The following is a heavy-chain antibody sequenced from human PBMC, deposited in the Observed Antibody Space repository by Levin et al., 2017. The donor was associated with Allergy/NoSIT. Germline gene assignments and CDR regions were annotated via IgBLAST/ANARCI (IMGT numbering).Heavy chain of an antibody. CDR3: ARDPVRYFSPGRLNYFDY. J-gene: IGHJ4*02. V-gene: IGHV1-69*04. CDR2: IIPILGIA. CDR1: GGTFSSYA. Sequence: SVKVSCKASGGTFSSYAISWVRQAPGQGLEWMGRIIPILGIANYAQKFQGRVTITADKSTSTAYMELSSLRSEDTAVYYCARDPVRYFSPGRLNYFDYWGQGTLVTVSS. D-gene: IGHD3-9*01.